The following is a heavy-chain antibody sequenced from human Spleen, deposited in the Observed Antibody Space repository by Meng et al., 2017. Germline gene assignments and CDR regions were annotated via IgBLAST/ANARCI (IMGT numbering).Heavy chain of an antibody. V-gene: IGHV4-34*01. CDR1: GGSFSYYY. Sequence: QLQQPQGGAGLLHPSEPLSLTCFVAGGSFSYYYWSWTRQPPGKGLEWIGEINHSGSTNYNPSLESRATISVDTSQNNLSLKLSSVTAADSAVYYCARGPTTMAHDFDYWGQGTLVTVSS. D-gene: IGHD4-11*01. CDR3: ARGPTTMAHDFDY. J-gene: IGHJ4*02. CDR2: INHSGST.